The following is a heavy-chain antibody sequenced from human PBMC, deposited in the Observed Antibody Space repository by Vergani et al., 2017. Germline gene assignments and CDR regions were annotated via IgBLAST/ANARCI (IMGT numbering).Heavy chain of an antibody. J-gene: IGHJ4*02. CDR2: IYYSGST. D-gene: IGHD6-19*01. CDR3: ARMTSSGWYYFDY. CDR1: GYSISSSNW. V-gene: IGHV4-28*01. Sequence: QLQLQESGPGLVKPSETLSLTCAVSGYSISSSNWWGWIRQPPGKGLEWIGYIYYSGSTYYNPSLKSRVTMSVDTSKNQFSLKLSSVTAVDTAVYYCARMTSSGWYYFDYWGQGTLVTVSS.